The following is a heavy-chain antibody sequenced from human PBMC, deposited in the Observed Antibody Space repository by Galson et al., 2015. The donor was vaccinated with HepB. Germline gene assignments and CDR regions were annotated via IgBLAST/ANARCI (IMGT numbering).Heavy chain of an antibody. CDR2: ISWNSASI. D-gene: IGHD4-23*01. Sequence: VRQAPGKGLEWVSGISWNSASIGYADSVKGRFTISRDNAKNSLYLQMNSLRAEDTALYYCAKDGKVKYYYYYMDVWGKGTTVTVSS. CDR3: AKDGKVKYYYYYMDV. J-gene: IGHJ6*03. V-gene: IGHV3-9*01.